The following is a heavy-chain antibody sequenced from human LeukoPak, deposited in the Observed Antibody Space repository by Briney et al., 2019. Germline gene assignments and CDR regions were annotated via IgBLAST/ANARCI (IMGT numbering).Heavy chain of an antibody. J-gene: IGHJ4*02. CDR3: ARPGDSSGYDY. V-gene: IGHV1-2*02. CDR2: INPNSGGT. D-gene: IGHD3-22*01. CDR1: GYTFTGYY. Sequence: ASVKVSCKASGYTFTGYYMHWVRQAPGQGLEWMGWINPNSGGTNYAQKFQGRVTMTRDKSISTAYLQWSSLKASDTAMYYCARPGDSSGYDYWGQGTLVTVSS.